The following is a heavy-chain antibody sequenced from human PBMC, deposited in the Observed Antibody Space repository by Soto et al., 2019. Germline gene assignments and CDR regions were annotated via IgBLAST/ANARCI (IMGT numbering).Heavy chain of an antibody. Sequence: QVQLVQSGAEGKKPGSSVKVSCKASGGTFSSYAISWVRQAPGQGLEWMGGIIPIFGTANYAQKFQGRVTITADESTSTAYMELSSLRSEDTAVYYCARGGVVVVVPAAILRNVNWFDPWGQGTLVTVSS. V-gene: IGHV1-69*01. D-gene: IGHD2-2*02. J-gene: IGHJ5*02. CDR2: IIPIFGTA. CDR3: ARGGVVVVVPAAILRNVNWFDP. CDR1: GGTFSSYA.